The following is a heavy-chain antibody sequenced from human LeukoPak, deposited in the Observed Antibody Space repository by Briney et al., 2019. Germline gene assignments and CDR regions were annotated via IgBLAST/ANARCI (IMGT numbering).Heavy chain of an antibody. CDR1: GGSIMNYA. V-gene: IGHV1-69*06. J-gene: IGHJ2*01. CDR3: ARVAAAIPRWYFDL. CDR2: IIPIFGTS. Sequence: GASVKVSGKTSGGSIMNYAISWVRQAPGQGLEWMGVIIPIFGTSNYAQKFQGRVTITADKSTNTANMELSSLRSEDTAVYYCARVAAAIPRWYFDLWGRGTLVTVSS. D-gene: IGHD2-21*02.